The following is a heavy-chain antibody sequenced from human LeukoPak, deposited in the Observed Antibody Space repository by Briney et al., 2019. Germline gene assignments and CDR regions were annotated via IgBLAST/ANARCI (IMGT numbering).Heavy chain of an antibody. J-gene: IGHJ4*02. CDR3: ATRKFYDFWSGYSSPDDY. D-gene: IGHD3-3*01. Sequence: SETLSLTCTVSGGSISTYYWSWIRQPPGKGLEWIGEINHSGSTNYNPSLKSRVTISVDTSKNQFSLKLSSVTAADTAVYYCATRKFYDFWSGYSSPDDYWGQGTLVTVSS. CDR2: INHSGST. V-gene: IGHV4-34*01. CDR1: GGSISTYY.